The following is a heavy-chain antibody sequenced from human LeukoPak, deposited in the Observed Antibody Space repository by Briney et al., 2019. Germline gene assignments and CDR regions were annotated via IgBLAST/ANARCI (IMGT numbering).Heavy chain of an antibody. CDR1: GGSISSYY. CDR2: IYYSGST. CDR3: ARGDYYGSGRLDA. Sequence: SETLPLTCTVSGGSISSYYWSWIRQPPGKGLEWIGYIYYSGSTNYNPSLKSRVTISVDTSKNQFSLKLSSVTAADTAVYYCARGDYYGSGRLDAWGQGTMVTVSS. D-gene: IGHD3-10*01. V-gene: IGHV4-59*01. J-gene: IGHJ3*01.